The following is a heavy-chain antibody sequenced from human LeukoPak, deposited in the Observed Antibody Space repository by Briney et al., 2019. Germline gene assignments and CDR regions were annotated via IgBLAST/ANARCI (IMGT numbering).Heavy chain of an antibody. J-gene: IGHJ5*02. CDR3: TRYYFA. Sequence: GGSLRLSCAASGFTFNNAWMSWVRQAPGKGLEWISRIKSKTYGGTTEYAAPVKGRFTISRDDSESTLFLQMDSLTTEDTAVYYCTRYYFAWGQGTLVTVSS. V-gene: IGHV3-15*01. D-gene: IGHD3-10*01. CDR2: IKSKTYGGTT. CDR1: GFTFNNAW.